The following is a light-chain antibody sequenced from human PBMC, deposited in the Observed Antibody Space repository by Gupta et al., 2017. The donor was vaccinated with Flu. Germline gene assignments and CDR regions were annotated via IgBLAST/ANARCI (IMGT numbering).Light chain of an antibody. CDR3: HQYYSLPYT. CDR2: WAS. V-gene: IGKV4-1*01. J-gene: IGKJ2*01. Sequence: DIVVNQSPDSLAVSLGERAAINCRSSQSILYTANNNNYLAWYQQKPGQPPKLLISWASTREFGVTDRFSGSGSGTDFTLTISSLQAEDVAIYYCHQYYSLPYTFGQGTRLEIK. CDR1: QSILYTANNNNY.